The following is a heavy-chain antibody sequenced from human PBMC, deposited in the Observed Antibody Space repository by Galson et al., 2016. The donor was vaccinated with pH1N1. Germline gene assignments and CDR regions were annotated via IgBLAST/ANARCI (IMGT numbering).Heavy chain of an antibody. CDR1: GYTLTELS. D-gene: IGHD3-22*01. J-gene: IGHJ4*02. V-gene: IGHV1-24*01. CDR2: IDPSGGST. CDR3: ARGGYWVY. Sequence: SVKVSCKVSGYTLTELSMHWVRQAPGKGLEWLGVIDPSGGSTTYAQKFQGRVTVTVDTSTSTVYMELSSLRSDDTAMYYCARGGYWVYWGQGTLVTVSS.